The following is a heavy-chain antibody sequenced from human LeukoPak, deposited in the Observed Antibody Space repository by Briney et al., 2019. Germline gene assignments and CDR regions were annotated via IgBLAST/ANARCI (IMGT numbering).Heavy chain of an antibody. J-gene: IGHJ4*02. V-gene: IGHV1-18*01. Sequence: ASVKVSCKASGYTFTSYGISWGRQPPGQGLEWMGGISAYNGNTNYAQKLQGRVTMTTATSTSTAYMELRSLRSDDTAVYYCARYYYDSSGYQTPDYWGQGTLVTVSS. CDR2: ISAYNGNT. D-gene: IGHD3-22*01. CDR3: ARYYYDSSGYQTPDY. CDR1: GYTFTSYG.